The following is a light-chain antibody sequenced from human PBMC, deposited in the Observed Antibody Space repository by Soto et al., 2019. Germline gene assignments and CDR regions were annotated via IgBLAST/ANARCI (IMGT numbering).Light chain of an antibody. CDR3: PSWDYSLSALV. J-gene: IGLJ3*02. CDR1: SSNIESNY. CDR2: RND. Sequence: QPVLTQPPSASGTPGQRVTISCSGSSSNIESNYVYWYQQLPGSAPKLLIYRNDQRPSGVPDRFSGSKSGTSASLAISGRRSDDEADYYFPSWDYSLSALVFGGWTLRTVL. V-gene: IGLV1-47*01.